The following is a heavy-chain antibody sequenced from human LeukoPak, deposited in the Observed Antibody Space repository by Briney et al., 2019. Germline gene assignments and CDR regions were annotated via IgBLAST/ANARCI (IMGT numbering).Heavy chain of an antibody. CDR2: INWNGGST. CDR3: ARVGSSTYFYYYIDV. J-gene: IGHJ6*03. Sequence: GGSLRLSCAASGFTFDDYGMSWVRQAPGKGLEWVSGINWNGGSTGYADSVRGRFAISRDNALNSLYLQMNSLRAEDTAMYFCARVGSSTYFYYYIDVWGKGTTVTVSS. CDR1: GFTFDDYG. D-gene: IGHD6-13*01. V-gene: IGHV3-20*04.